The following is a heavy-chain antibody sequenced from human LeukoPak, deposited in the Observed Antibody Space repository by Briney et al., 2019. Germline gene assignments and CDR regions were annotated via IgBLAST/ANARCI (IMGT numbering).Heavy chain of an antibody. Sequence: NPSETLSLTCAVYGGSFSGYYWSWIRQPPGKGLEWIGEINHSGSTNYNPSLKSRVTISVDTSKNQFSLKLSSVTAADTAVYYCARDPYGDSLDYWGQGTLVTVSS. D-gene: IGHD4-17*01. J-gene: IGHJ4*02. CDR2: INHSGST. CDR1: GGSFSGYY. CDR3: ARDPYGDSLDY. V-gene: IGHV4-34*01.